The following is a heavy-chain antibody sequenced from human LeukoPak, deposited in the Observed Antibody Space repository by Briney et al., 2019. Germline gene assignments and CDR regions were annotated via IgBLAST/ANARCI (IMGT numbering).Heavy chain of an antibody. J-gene: IGHJ3*02. V-gene: IGHV1-2*02. CDR1: GYTFTAYY. CDR3: ARDGSFDI. Sequence: ASVKASCKASGYTFTAYYMHWVRQAPGQGVEWMGWINHDSGVTNYPQKFQGKVTMTRDTPSSTAYMELNRLRSDDTAVYYCARDGSFDIWGQGTMVTVSS. CDR2: INHDSGVT.